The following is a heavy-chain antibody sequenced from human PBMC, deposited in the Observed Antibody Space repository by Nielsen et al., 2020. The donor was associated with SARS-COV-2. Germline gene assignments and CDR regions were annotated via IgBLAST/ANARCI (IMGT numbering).Heavy chain of an antibody. CDR1: GYTFISYG. D-gene: IGHD3-10*01. CDR2: ISAFNGNT. J-gene: IGHJ2*01. Sequence: APVKVSCKASGYTFISYGISWVRQAPGQGLEWMGWISAFNGNTNYAQKLQGRVTMTTDTSTSTAYMELRGLRSDDTAVYYCARDHTMLRGRVLYFDLWGRGTLVTVSS. V-gene: IGHV1-18*04. CDR3: ARDHTMLRGRVLYFDL.